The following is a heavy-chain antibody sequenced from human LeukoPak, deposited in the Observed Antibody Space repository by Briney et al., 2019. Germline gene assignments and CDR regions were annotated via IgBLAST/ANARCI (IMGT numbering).Heavy chain of an antibody. V-gene: IGHV4-38-2*02. J-gene: IGHJ4*01. CDR3: ARVGSSNTHYDF. D-gene: IGHD2-15*01. Sequence: SETLSLPCSVSGSSITSVSYWAWIRQTPEKGLEWIGILSHIGATSDNPSLRSRLRTSVSTSNHRFSRTLSSVTAADTAVYYCARVGSSNTHYDFWGPGTLVTVSS. CDR2: LSHIGAT. CDR1: GSSITSVSY.